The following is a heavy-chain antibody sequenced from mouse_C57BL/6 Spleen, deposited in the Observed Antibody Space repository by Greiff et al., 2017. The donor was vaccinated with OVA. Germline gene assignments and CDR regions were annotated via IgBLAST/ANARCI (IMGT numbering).Heavy chain of an antibody. CDR2: IYPGDGDT. CDR3: ARGGGAY. Sequence: VQLQQSGPELVKPGASVKISCKASGYAFSSSWMNWVKQRPGQGLEWIGRIYPGDGDTNYNGKFKGKATLTADKSSSTAYMQLSSLTSEDSAVYFCARGGGAYWGQGTLVTVSA. V-gene: IGHV1-82*01. CDR1: GYAFSSSW. J-gene: IGHJ3*01.